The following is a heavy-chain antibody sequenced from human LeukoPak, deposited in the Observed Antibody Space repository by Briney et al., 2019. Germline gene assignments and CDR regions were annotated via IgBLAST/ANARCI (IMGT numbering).Heavy chain of an antibody. Sequence: GASVKVSCKASGYTFTGYYMHWVRQAPGLGLEWMGWINPNSGGTNYAQKFQGRVTMTRDTSISTAYMELSRLRSDDTAVYYCAKIYCSSTSRFYYFDYWGQGTLVTVSS. V-gene: IGHV1-2*02. CDR3: AKIYCSSTSRFYYFDY. D-gene: IGHD2-2*01. J-gene: IGHJ4*02. CDR1: GYTFTGYY. CDR2: INPNSGGT.